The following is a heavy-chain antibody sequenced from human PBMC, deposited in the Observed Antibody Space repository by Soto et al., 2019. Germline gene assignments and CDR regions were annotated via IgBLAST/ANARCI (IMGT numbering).Heavy chain of an antibody. J-gene: IGHJ4*02. CDR2: INPYSGGT. V-gene: IGHV1-2*02. D-gene: IGHD3-10*01. CDR1: GYTFTAYY. Sequence: ASVKVSCKASGYTFTAYYMHWVRQAPGQGLEWMGWINPYSGGTNYAQKFQGRVTMTRDTSISTAYMELSRLRSDDTAVYYCARDVNAGLGELLEQPFDYWGQGTLVTVSS. CDR3: ARDVNAGLGELLEQPFDY.